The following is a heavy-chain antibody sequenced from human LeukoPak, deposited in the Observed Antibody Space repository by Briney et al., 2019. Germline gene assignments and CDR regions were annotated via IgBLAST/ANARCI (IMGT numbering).Heavy chain of an antibody. CDR1: GFIFSGYW. J-gene: IGHJ6*03. V-gene: IGHV3-74*01. Sequence: GGSLRLSCAASGFIFSGYWMHWVRQAPGKGLVWVSRVNSDGTGTTCADSVEGRFTISRDNAKNTLYLEMNSLRAEDTAIYYCIRTLIVATSPYMDVWGKGTTVTVSS. CDR2: VNSDGTGT. D-gene: IGHD5-12*01. CDR3: IRTLIVATSPYMDV.